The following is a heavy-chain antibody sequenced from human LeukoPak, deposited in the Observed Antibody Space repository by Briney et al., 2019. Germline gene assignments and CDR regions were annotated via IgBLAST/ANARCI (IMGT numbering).Heavy chain of an antibody. CDR2: INPNSGGT. CDR1: RYTFTGYY. D-gene: IGHD2-15*01. V-gene: IGHV1-2*06. CDR3: ARGYCSGGSCYSVENWFDP. J-gene: IGHJ5*02. Sequence: EASVKVSCKAARYTFTGYYMFWVRQAPGQGLEWMGRINPNSGGTNYAQKFQGRVTMTRDTSISTAYMELSRLRSDDTAVYYCARGYCSGGSCYSVENWFDPWGQGTLVTVSS.